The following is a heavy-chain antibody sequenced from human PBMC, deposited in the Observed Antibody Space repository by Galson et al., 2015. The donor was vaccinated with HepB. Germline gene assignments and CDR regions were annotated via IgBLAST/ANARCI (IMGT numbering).Heavy chain of an antibody. J-gene: IGHJ4*02. Sequence: SLRLSCAASGFTFSSYAMHWVRQAPGKGLEWVAVISYDGSNKYYADSVKGRFTISRDNSKNTLYLQMYSLRAEDTAVYYCAREFLVGATDYWGQGTLVTVSS. D-gene: IGHD1-26*01. V-gene: IGHV3-30*04. CDR1: GFTFSSYA. CDR3: AREFLVGATDY. CDR2: ISYDGSNK.